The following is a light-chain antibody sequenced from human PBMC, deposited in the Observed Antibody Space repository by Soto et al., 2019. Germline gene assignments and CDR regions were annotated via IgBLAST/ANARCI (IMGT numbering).Light chain of an antibody. V-gene: IGKV3-20*01. Sequence: VLTQSPGIICFLPGERANFSCRASLRLGYVATTYVAWYQQKLGQAPRLLIFVAASRDTGITGRFSGSGCGTGVDLTISRREHEDDAMDYYQYYRSRNVANTFGQGTKLEIK. CDR1: LRLGYVATTY. CDR2: VAA. J-gene: IGKJ2*01. CDR3: QYYRSRNVANT.